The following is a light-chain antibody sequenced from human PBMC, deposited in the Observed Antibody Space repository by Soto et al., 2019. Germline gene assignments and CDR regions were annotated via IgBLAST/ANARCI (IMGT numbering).Light chain of an antibody. CDR3: QQYDNFPRAIN. CDR1: QDISNY. Sequence: DIQMTHSPSSLSASVGDRVTIACQASQDISNYLHWYQQKPGKAPKLLIYDASNLETGVPSRFSGSGSGTDFTFTISRLQPEDIATYYCQQYDNFPRAINCGQGTRRAIK. CDR2: DAS. J-gene: IGKJ5*01. V-gene: IGKV1-33*01.